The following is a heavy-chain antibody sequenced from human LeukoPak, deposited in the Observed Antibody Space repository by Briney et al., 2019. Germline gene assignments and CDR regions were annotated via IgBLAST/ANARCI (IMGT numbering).Heavy chain of an antibody. J-gene: IGHJ4*02. V-gene: IGHV4-59*12. CDR3: ARERGDSSGYYYMFDY. D-gene: IGHD3-22*01. CDR2: IYYSGST. Sequence: DPSETLSLTCTVSGGSISSYYWNWIRQPPEKGLEWIGYIYYSGSTNYNPSLKSRVTISLDTSKNQFSLELSAVTAADTAVYYCARERGDSSGYYYMFDYWGQGTLVTVSS. CDR1: GGSISSYY.